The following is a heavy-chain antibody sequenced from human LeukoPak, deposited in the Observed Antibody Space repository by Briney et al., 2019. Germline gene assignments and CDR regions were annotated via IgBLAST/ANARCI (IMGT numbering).Heavy chain of an antibody. J-gene: IGHJ4*02. CDR3: ARVGGATIFDY. Sequence: ASVKVSCKASGGTFSSYAISWVRQAPGQGLEWMGRIIPILGIANYAQKFQGRVTITADKSTSTAYMELSSLRSEDTAVYYCARVGGATIFDYWGQGTLVTVSS. CDR1: GGTFSSYA. D-gene: IGHD1-26*01. CDR2: IIPILGIA. V-gene: IGHV1-69*04.